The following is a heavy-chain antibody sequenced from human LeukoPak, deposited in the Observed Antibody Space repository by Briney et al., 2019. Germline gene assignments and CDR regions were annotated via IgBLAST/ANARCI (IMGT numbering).Heavy chain of an antibody. CDR1: RYTFTRYG. J-gene: IGHJ4*02. Sequence: ASVKVSFKASRYTFTRYGISWVRQAPGQGREWMGWISSYNGNTNYAQKFQGRVTMTTETATSTAYMELRSLRADDTAVYYCARDRDHWNYGGLHFDYWGQGALVTVSS. CDR2: ISSYNGNT. D-gene: IGHD1-7*01. V-gene: IGHV1-18*01. CDR3: ARDRDHWNYGGLHFDY.